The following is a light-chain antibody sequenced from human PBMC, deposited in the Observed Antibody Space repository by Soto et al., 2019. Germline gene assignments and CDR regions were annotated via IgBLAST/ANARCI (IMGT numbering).Light chain of an antibody. Sequence: QSALTQPASVSGSPGQSITISCTGTSSDVGYYNYVSWYQQHPGKAPKLMIYDVTNRPSGVSMRFSGSKSGDTASLTISGVQDEDEADYYCGSRGSSSTLIFGGGTKLTVL. V-gene: IGLV2-14*01. CDR1: SSDVGYYNY. CDR2: DVT. J-gene: IGLJ2*01. CDR3: GSRGSSSTLI.